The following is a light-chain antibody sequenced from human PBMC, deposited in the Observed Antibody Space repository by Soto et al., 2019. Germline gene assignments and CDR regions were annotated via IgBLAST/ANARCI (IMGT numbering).Light chain of an antibody. CDR3: QQRSNWHPIT. CDR2: DAS. V-gene: IGKV3-11*01. CDR1: QSVSSY. Sequence: DIVLKQSPATVPLTPGERATLSRRASQSVSSYLAWYQQKPGQAPRLIIYDASNRANGIPARFSGSGSGADFTLTISSLEPEDFAVYYCQQRSNWHPITFGQGTRLEIK. J-gene: IGKJ5*01.